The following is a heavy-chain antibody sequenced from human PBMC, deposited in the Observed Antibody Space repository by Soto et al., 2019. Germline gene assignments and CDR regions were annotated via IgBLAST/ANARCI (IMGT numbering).Heavy chain of an antibody. CDR3: AHKGEGSRGFKY. CDR2: IYWDDDK. Sequence: SGPTLVNPTETLTLTCTVSGFSLNYGRMAVSWIRQPPGRALEWLAHIYWDDDKRYSPSLKSRLTITKDTSRNQVVLTMTNMDPVDTATYYCAHKGEGSRGFKYWGQGTLVTVSS. V-gene: IGHV2-5*02. J-gene: IGHJ4*02. D-gene: IGHD1-26*01. CDR1: GFSLNYGRMA.